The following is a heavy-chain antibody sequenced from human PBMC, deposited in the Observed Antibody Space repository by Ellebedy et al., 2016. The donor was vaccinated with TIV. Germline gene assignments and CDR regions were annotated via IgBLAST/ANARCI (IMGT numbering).Heavy chain of an antibody. CDR3: ARGAVMSDGFLEWLSLLSFDY. V-gene: IGHV4-31*03. CDR2: IYYSGST. Sequence: SETLSLXXTVSGGSISSGGYYWSWIRQHPGKGLEWIGYIYYSGSTYYNPSLKSRVTISVDTSKNQFSLKLSSVTAADTAVYYCARGAVMSDGFLEWLSLLSFDYWGQGTLVTVSS. CDR1: GGSISSGGYY. D-gene: IGHD3-3*01. J-gene: IGHJ4*02.